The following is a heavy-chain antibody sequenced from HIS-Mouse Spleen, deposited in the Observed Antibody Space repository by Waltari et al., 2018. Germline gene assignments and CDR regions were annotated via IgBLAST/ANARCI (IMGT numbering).Heavy chain of an antibody. V-gene: IGHV1-2*02. CDR3: ARSNTEAFDI. CDR1: GYTCPGYY. J-gene: IGHJ3*02. Sequence: QVQLVQSGAEGQKPGASVTVSCKASGYTCPGYYVHWVRQAPGQGLEWMGWINTNSGGTNDAQKFQGRVTMTRDTSISTAYMELSRLRSDDTAVYYCARSNTEAFDIWGQGTMVTVSS. CDR2: INTNSGGT. D-gene: IGHD4-17*01.